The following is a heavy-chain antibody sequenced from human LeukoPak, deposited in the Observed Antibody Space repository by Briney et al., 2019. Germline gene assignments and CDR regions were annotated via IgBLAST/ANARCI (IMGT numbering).Heavy chain of an antibody. D-gene: IGHD2-15*01. CDR2: IKAGNGDT. CDR3: ARGECSGGSCYVYFDC. V-gene: IGHV1-3*01. J-gene: IGHJ4*02. Sequence: ASVKVSCKTSGYTFTNYGMHWVRQAPGQRLEWMGWIKAGNGDTEYPQTFQGRVTITADESTSTAYMELSSLRSEDTAVYYCARGECSGGSCYVYFDCWGQGTLVTVSS. CDR1: GYTFTNYG.